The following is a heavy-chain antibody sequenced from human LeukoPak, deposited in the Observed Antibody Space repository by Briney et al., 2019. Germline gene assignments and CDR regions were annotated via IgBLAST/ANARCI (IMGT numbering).Heavy chain of an antibody. J-gene: IGHJ6*02. CDR3: AKANYYGSGSDYGMDV. D-gene: IGHD3-10*01. V-gene: IGHV3-9*01. CDR1: GFTFDDYA. CDR2: ISWNSGSI. Sequence: PGRSLRLSCAASGFTFDDYAVHWVRQAPGKGLEWVSGISWNSGSIGYADSVKGRFTISRDNAKNSLYLQMNSLRAEDTALYYCAKANYYGSGSDYGMDVWGQGTTVTVSS.